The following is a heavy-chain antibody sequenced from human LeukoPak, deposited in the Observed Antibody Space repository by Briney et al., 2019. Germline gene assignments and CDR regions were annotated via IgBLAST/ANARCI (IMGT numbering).Heavy chain of an antibody. J-gene: IGHJ6*02. CDR2: INPSGGST. CDR3: ARGGGENTAMVDNYYYGMDV. D-gene: IGHD5-18*01. Sequence: ASVKVSCKASGYTFTSYYMHWVRQAPGQGLEWMGIINPSGGSTSYAQKFQGRVTMTRDTSTSTVYMELSSLRSDDTAVYYCARGGGENTAMVDNYYYGMDVWGQGTTVTVSS. CDR1: GYTFTSYY. V-gene: IGHV1-46*01.